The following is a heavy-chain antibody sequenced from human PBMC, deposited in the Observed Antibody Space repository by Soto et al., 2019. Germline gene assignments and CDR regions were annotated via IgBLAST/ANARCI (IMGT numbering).Heavy chain of an antibody. CDR2: IIPIFGTA. V-gene: IGHV1-69*13. Sequence: SVKVSCKASGGTFSSYAISWVRQAPGQGLEWMGGIIPIFGTANYAQKFQGRVTITADESTSTAYVELSSLRSEDTAVYYCARRGRSIEARSSPFDYWGQGTLVTVSS. CDR1: GGTFSSYA. CDR3: ARRGRSIEARSSPFDY. D-gene: IGHD6-6*01. J-gene: IGHJ4*02.